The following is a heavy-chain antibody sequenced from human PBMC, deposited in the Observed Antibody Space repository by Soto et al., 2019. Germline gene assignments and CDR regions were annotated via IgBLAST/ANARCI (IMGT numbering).Heavy chain of an antibody. CDR2: IYYSGST. D-gene: IGHD2-15*01. CDR3: ARSRRSVVVVAATHDY. V-gene: IGHV4-39*01. CDR1: GASISSSSYY. J-gene: IGHJ4*02. Sequence: QLHLQESGPGLVKPSEPLSLTCTVSGASISSSSYYWAWFRQPPGKGLGGIGSIYYSGSTYYNPSLKSRVTISVDTSKNQFSLKLSSVTAADTAVYYCARSRRSVVVVAATHDYWGQGTLVTVSS.